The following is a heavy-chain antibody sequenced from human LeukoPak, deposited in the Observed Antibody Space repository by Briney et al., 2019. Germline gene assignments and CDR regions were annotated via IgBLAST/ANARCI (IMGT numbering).Heavy chain of an antibody. CDR1: GFTVSGNY. Sequence: GGSLRLSCAASGFTVSGNYMSWVRQAPGKGLEWVSVIYAGGTTYYADSVKGRFTISRDNAKNTLYLQMNSLRAEDTAVYYCARVGIAVAGLDVWGKGTTVTVSS. D-gene: IGHD6-19*01. CDR2: IYAGGTT. CDR3: ARVGIAVAGLDV. V-gene: IGHV3-66*01. J-gene: IGHJ6*04.